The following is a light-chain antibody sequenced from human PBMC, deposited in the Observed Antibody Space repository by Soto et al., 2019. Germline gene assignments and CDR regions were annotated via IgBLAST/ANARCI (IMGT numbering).Light chain of an antibody. CDR3: SSYTTGTPHV. Sequence: QSVLTRPASVSGSRGQSIAISCTGTSSDIGAYNYVSWYQQHPGKAPKLMIYEVTNRPSGVSNRFSGSKSGNTASLTISGLQAEDEADYYCSSYTTGTPHVFGTGTKVTVL. J-gene: IGLJ1*01. CDR2: EVT. V-gene: IGLV2-14*01. CDR1: SSDIGAYNY.